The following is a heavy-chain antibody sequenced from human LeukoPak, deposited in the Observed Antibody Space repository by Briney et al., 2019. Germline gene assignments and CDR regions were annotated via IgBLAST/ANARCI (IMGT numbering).Heavy chain of an antibody. CDR1: GGSISSGDYY. Sequence: SQTLSLTCTVSGGSISSGDYYWSWIPQHPGKGLEWVGYIYYSGSTYYNPSLKSRVTISVDTSKNQFSLNLNSVTAADTAVYYCASGREITATLPYWGQGTLITVSS. V-gene: IGHV4-31*03. CDR3: ASGREITATLPY. D-gene: IGHD1-20*01. CDR2: IYYSGST. J-gene: IGHJ4*02.